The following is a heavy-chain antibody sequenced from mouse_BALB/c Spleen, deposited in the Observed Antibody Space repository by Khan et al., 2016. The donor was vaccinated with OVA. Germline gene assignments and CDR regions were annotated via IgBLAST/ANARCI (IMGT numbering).Heavy chain of an antibody. V-gene: IGHV2-6*02. CDR3: ARWFDGYSSLYAMDY. CDR2: IWSDGST. CDR1: GFSLTSYG. Sequence: QVQLKESGPGLVAPSQSLSITCTVSGFSLTSYGIHWVRQPPGKGLEWLVVIWSDGSTNYNSVLKSRLSISKDNSKSKVFLKMNSLHTDDTAIYYCARWFDGYSSLYAMDYWGQGTSLTVSS. D-gene: IGHD2-3*01. J-gene: IGHJ4*01.